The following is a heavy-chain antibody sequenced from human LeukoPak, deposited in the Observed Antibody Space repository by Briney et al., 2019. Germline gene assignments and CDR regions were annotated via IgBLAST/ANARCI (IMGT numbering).Heavy chain of an antibody. CDR2: ISGSGGST. D-gene: IGHD3-10*01. Sequence: PGGSLRLSRAASGFTFSSYAVSWVRQAPGKGLEWVSGISGSGGSTYYADSVKGRFTISRDNSKNTLYLQMNSLRTEDTAVYYCAKTPKIRGVSNFDYWGQGTLVTVSS. CDR3: AKTPKIRGVSNFDY. V-gene: IGHV3-23*01. CDR1: GFTFSSYA. J-gene: IGHJ4*02.